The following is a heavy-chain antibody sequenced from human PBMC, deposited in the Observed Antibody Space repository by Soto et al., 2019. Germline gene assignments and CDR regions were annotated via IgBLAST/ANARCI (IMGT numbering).Heavy chain of an antibody. Sequence: SDTLSLTCAVFGGSFSGYYWSWIRQPPGKGLEWIGEINHSGSTNYNPSLKSRVTISVDTSKNQFSLELSSVTAADTAVYYCARAAVVVPAAIDYWGQGTLVTVSS. V-gene: IGHV4-34*01. CDR2: INHSGST. J-gene: IGHJ4*02. CDR3: ARAAVVVPAAIDY. CDR1: GGSFSGYY. D-gene: IGHD2-2*01.